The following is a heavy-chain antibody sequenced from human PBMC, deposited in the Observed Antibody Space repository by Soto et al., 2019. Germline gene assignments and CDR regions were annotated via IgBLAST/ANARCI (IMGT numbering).Heavy chain of an antibody. CDR1: GFTFDDYG. D-gene: IGHD6-13*01. CDR2: ISSSSSYI. CDR3: ARDSSISIAAAGTNFDY. V-gene: IGHV3-21*01. Sequence: GGSLRLSCAASGFTFDDYGMSWVRQAPGKGLEWVSSISSSSSYIYYADSVKGRFTISRDNAKNSLYLQMNSLRAEDTAVYYCARDSSISIAAAGTNFDYWGQGTLVTVSS. J-gene: IGHJ4*02.